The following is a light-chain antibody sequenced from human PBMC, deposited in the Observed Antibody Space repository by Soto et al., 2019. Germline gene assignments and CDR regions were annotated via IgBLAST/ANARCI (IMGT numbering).Light chain of an antibody. CDR1: QSISNY. Sequence: DIQMTQSPSSLSASVGDRVTIICRASQSISNYLNWYQQKPGEAPKLLIYAASTLQHGVPSRFSGGGSGTEFTLTISSLQPEDFATYYCQQSYSTPPDTFGQGTNLDIK. CDR2: AAS. J-gene: IGKJ2*01. CDR3: QQSYSTPPDT. V-gene: IGKV1-39*01.